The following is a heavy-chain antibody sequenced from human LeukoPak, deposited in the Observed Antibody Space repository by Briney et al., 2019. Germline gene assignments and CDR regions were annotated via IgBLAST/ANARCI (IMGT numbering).Heavy chain of an antibody. CDR3: ARETKVGGALQY. CDR2: INTDGSFT. J-gene: IGHJ4*02. CDR1: WFTFNYYW. D-gene: IGHD1-26*01. V-gene: IGHV3-74*01. Sequence: GGALRLSFAASWFTFNYYWMHWVRPAPGKGVVWVSRINTDGSFTRYTDSVQGRFTISRDTAKNTLFLQMNSLRAEDTAVYYCARETKVGGALQYWGQGILVTVSS.